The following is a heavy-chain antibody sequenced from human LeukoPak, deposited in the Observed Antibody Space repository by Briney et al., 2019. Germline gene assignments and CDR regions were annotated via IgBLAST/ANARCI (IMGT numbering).Heavy chain of an antibody. V-gene: IGHV4-61*02. D-gene: IGHD3-3*01. Sequence: SETLSLTCTVSGGSISSGSYYWSWIRQPAGKGLEWIGRIYTSGSTNYNPSLKSRATISVDTSKNQFSLKLSSVTAADTAVYYCARDREITIFGVGYYYGMDVWGQGTTVTVSS. CDR2: IYTSGST. CDR1: GGSISSGSYY. CDR3: ARDREITIFGVGYYYGMDV. J-gene: IGHJ6*02.